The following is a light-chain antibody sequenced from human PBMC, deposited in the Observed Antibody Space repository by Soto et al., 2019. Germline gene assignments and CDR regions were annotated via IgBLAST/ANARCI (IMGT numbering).Light chain of an antibody. CDR1: QSISSW. CDR3: QQYNSYSPWT. V-gene: IGKV1-5*03. J-gene: IGKJ1*01. Sequence: DIQMTQSPSTLSASVGDRVTITCRASQSISSWLAWYQQKPGKAPKLLIYKASSLESGVPSRFSGSGSGTEFTLTISSLQPDDFPTYYCQQYNSYSPWTFGQATKVEIK. CDR2: KAS.